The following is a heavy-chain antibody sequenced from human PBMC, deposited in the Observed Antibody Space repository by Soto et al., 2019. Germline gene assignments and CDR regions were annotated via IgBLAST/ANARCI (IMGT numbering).Heavy chain of an antibody. V-gene: IGHV1-18*01. Sequence: ASVKVSCKASGYTFTSYGISWVRQAPGQGLEWMGWISAYNGNTNYAQKLQGRVTMTTDTSTSTAYMELRSLRSDDTAVYYCARDLVPYYYDSSGSRINFDYWGQGTLVTV. CDR1: GYTFTSYG. CDR2: ISAYNGNT. J-gene: IGHJ4*02. D-gene: IGHD3-22*01. CDR3: ARDLVPYYYDSSGSRINFDY.